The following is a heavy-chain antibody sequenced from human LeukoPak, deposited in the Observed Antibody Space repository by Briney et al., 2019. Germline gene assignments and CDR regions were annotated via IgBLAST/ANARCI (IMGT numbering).Heavy chain of an antibody. V-gene: IGHV4-39*01. CDR3: ARHVQDIVVVPAALGDWFDP. CDR2: IYYSGST. J-gene: IGHJ5*02. D-gene: IGHD2-2*01. CDR1: GGSISSSNW. Sequence: PSETLSLTCAVSGGSISSSNWWSWVRQPPGKGLEWIGSIYYSGSTYYNPSLKSRVTISVDTSKNQFSLKLSSVTAADTAVYYCARHVQDIVVVPAALGDWFDPWGQGTLVTVSS.